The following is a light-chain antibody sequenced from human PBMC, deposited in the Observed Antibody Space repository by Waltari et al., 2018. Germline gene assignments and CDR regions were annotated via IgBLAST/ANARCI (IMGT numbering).Light chain of an antibody. CDR2: SQN. CDR1: SSNIGTNT. Sequence: QSVLTQPPSASGTPGQRVTISCSGSSSNIGTNTVNWYQQLPGTAPKLLIDSQNQLLPGVPDRFSCSKSGVSASLAISGLQSEDEANYYCAAWDDSLNGVLFGGGTKVIVL. J-gene: IGLJ2*01. CDR3: AAWDDSLNGVL. V-gene: IGLV1-44*01.